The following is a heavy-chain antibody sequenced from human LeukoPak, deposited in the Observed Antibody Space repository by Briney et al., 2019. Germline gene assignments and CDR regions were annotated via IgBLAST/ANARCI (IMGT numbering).Heavy chain of an antibody. D-gene: IGHD6-19*01. J-gene: IGHJ4*02. V-gene: IGHV1-46*01. CDR3: AAWKGCSNGWYGPYDY. CDR2: FDPSGSGT. CDR1: GYTLTTYC. Sequence: ASVKVSCKASGYTLTTYCLHWVRQAPGQGLEWMGVFDPSGSGTRYVQKFQGRVSMTRDASTSIVYMELSSLRSEDTAVYYCAAWKGCSNGWYGPYDYWGQGTLVTVS.